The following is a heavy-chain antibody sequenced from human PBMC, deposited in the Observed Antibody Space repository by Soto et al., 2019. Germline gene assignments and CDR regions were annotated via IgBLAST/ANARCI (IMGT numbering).Heavy chain of an antibody. D-gene: IGHD1-26*01. Sequence: QVQLVESGGGVVQPGWSLRLSCAASGFSISDYGMEWVRQAPGKGLEWVALISYDGSNTYYADSVKGRFTISRDNSKDTLFLQMTGLRREDTAVYYWAKGAGDRLSRGMDVWGQGTTVTVSS. CDR2: ISYDGSNT. CDR3: AKGAGDRLSRGMDV. J-gene: IGHJ6*02. V-gene: IGHV3-30*18. CDR1: GFSISDYG.